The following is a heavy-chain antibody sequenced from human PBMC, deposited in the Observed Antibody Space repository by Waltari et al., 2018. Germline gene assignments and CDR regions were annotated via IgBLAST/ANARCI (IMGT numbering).Heavy chain of an antibody. J-gene: IGHJ5*02. CDR2: INHSGST. Sequence: QVQLQQWGAGLLKPSETLSLTCAVNGGSFSDNCWSWIRQPPGKGLEWIGEINHSGSTNDDPSLKSRVTISVETSKNQFSLKLTSVTAADTAVYYCARCKLLSNYFVVKGIKGEYWFDPWGQGTLVTVSS. D-gene: IGHD3-10*01. CDR1: GGSFSDNC. V-gene: IGHV4-34*01. CDR3: ARCKLLSNYFVVKGIKGEYWFDP.